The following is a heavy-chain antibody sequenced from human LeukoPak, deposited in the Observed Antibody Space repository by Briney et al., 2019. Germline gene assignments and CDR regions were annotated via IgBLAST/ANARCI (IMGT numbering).Heavy chain of an antibody. V-gene: IGHV3-30-3*01. CDR2: ISYDGSNK. CDR3: ARAGLYSYGSPVFDY. J-gene: IGHJ4*02. D-gene: IGHD5-18*01. Sequence: TGGSLRLSCAASGFTFSSYAMHWVRQAPGKGLEWVAVISYDGSNKYYADSVKGRFTISRDNSKNTLYLQMNSLRAEDTAVYYCARAGLYSYGSPVFDYWGQGTLVTVSS. CDR1: GFTFSSYA.